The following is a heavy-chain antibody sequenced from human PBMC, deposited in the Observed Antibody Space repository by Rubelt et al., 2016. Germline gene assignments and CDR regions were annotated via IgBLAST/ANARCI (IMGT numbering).Heavy chain of an antibody. Sequence: QVQLQQWGAGLLKPSETLSLTCAVYGGSFSGYYWSWIRQPPGKGLEWIGEINHSGSTNYNPSLKSRVTISVDTAKNQFSLKLSSVTAADTAVYYCARRFRAARHPFDYWGQGTLVTVSS. J-gene: IGHJ4*02. V-gene: IGHV4-34*01. CDR3: ARRFRAARHPFDY. D-gene: IGHD6-6*01. CDR2: INHSGST. CDR1: GGSFSGYY.